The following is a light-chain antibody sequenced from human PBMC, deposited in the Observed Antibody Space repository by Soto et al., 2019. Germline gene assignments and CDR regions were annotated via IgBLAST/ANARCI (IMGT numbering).Light chain of an antibody. Sequence: VLTQPPSVSAAPGQKVTISCSGSSSNIGGNSVSWYQQLPGTAPKLLIYDDNKRPSGIPDRFSGSKSGTSATLGITGFQTGDEADYYCGSWDSSLSAYVFATGTKVTVL. V-gene: IGLV1-51*01. CDR2: DDN. CDR1: SSNIGGNS. J-gene: IGLJ1*01. CDR3: GSWDSSLSAYV.